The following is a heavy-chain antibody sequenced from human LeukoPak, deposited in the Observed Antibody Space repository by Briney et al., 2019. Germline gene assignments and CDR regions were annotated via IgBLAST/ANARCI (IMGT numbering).Heavy chain of an antibody. Sequence: SQTVSLTCTVSGGSISSGGYYWSWIRQHPGKGLEWIGYVYYSGSTYYNPSLKSRVTISVDTSKNQFSLKLSSVTAADTAVYYCARGNIVVVPAAYYYYGMDVWGQGTTVTVSS. V-gene: IGHV4-31*03. CDR2: VYYSGST. CDR3: ARGNIVVVPAAYYYYGMDV. CDR1: GGSISSGGYY. D-gene: IGHD2-2*01. J-gene: IGHJ6*02.